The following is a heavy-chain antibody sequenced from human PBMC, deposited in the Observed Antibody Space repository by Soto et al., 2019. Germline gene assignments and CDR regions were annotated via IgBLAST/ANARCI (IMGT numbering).Heavy chain of an antibody. D-gene: IGHD3-10*01. CDR2: INAGNGNT. CDR1: GYTFTSYA. CDR3: ARVWWYYYGLGSGDAFDI. J-gene: IGHJ3*02. V-gene: IGHV1-3*01. Sequence: ASVKVSCKASGYTFTSYAVHWVRQAPGQRLEWMGWINAGNGNTEYSQTLQGRATITRDTSARTAYMELSSLRFEDTAVYYCARVWWYYYGLGSGDAFDIWGQGTMVTVS.